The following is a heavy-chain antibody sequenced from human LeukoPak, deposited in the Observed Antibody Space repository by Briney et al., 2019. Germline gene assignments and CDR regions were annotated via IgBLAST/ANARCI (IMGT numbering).Heavy chain of an antibody. CDR3: ARVSGGYSYVGYGMDV. Sequence: GGSLRLSRAASGFTFSSYWMSWVRQAPGKGLEWVANIKQDGSEKYYVDSVKGRFTISRDNAKNSLYLQMNSLRAEDTAVYYCARVSGGYSYVGYGMDVWGQGTTVTVSS. CDR2: IKQDGSEK. D-gene: IGHD5-18*01. V-gene: IGHV3-7*01. J-gene: IGHJ6*02. CDR1: GFTFSSYW.